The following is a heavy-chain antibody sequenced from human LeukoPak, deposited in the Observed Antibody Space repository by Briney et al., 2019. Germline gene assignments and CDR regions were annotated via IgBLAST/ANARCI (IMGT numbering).Heavy chain of an antibody. D-gene: IGHD3-3*01. Sequence: PGGSLRLSCAASGFTFSSYSMNWVRQAPGKGLEWVSSISSSSSYIYYADSVKGRFTISRDNAKNSLYLQMNSLRAEDTAVYYCARGFFLAPGGSYFDYWGQGTLVTVSS. CDR2: ISSSSSYI. J-gene: IGHJ4*02. CDR1: GFTFSSYS. CDR3: ARGFFLAPGGSYFDY. V-gene: IGHV3-21*01.